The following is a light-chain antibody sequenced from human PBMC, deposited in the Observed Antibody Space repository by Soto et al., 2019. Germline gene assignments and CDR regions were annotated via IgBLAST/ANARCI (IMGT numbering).Light chain of an antibody. V-gene: IGKV3-15*01. CDR3: HQYNNWPWT. J-gene: IGKJ1*01. CDR1: QRVSNH. Sequence: EIVLTQSPGTLSFSPGERATVSCGASQRVSNHFAWYQQKPGQAPRLLIYAASTRAAGVPVRFSGSGSETEFTLTIRSLQSEDFALYYCHQYNNWPWTFGQGTKVDIK. CDR2: AAS.